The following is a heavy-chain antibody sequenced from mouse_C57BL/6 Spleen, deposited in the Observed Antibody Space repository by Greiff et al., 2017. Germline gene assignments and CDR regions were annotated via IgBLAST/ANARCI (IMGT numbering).Heavy chain of an antibody. CDR3: ARSSCNYLYWYFDV. CDR2: IYPGDGDT. CDR1: GYAFSSSW. V-gene: IGHV1-82*01. D-gene: IGHD2-1*01. J-gene: IGHJ1*03. Sequence: QVQLQQSGPELVKPGASVKISCKASGYAFSSSWMNWVKQRPGKGLEWIGRIYPGDGDTNYNGKFKGKATLTADKSSSTAYMQLSSLTSEDSAVYFCARSSCNYLYWYFDVWGTGTTVTVSS.